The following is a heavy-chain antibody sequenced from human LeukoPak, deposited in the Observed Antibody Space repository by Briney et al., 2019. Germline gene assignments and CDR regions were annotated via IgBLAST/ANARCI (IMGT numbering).Heavy chain of an antibody. CDR3: ARHPAGDSSGYYYVEDY. CDR1: GGSIRSTSYY. J-gene: IGHJ4*02. CDR2: IYYSGST. V-gene: IGHV4-39*01. D-gene: IGHD3-22*01. Sequence: PLETLSLTCTVSGGSIRSTSYYWGWIRQPPGKGLEWIGSIYYSGSTYYNPSLKSRVTISVDTSKNQFSLRLNSVTAADTAVYYCARHPAGDSSGYYYVEDYWGQGTLVTVSS.